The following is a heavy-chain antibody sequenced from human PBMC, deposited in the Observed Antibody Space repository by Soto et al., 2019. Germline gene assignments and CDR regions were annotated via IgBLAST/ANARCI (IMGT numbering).Heavy chain of an antibody. V-gene: IGHV1-69*01. CDR3: ARGEGGTTLTIYYYYGMYV. J-gene: IGHJ6*02. Sequence: QVQLVQSGAEVKKPGSSVKVSCKASGGTFSSYAISWVRQAPGQGLEWMGGIIPIFGTANYAQKIQGRVTITADESTSPAYMELSSLRSEYTAVYYCARGEGGTTLTIYYYYGMYVWGQGTTVTVSS. D-gene: IGHD4-4*01. CDR2: IIPIFGTA. CDR1: GGTFSSYA.